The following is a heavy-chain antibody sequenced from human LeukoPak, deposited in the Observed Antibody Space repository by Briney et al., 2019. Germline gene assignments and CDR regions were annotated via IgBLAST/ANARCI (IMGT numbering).Heavy chain of an antibody. CDR3: ARLRGYTDGPPAY. CDR2: IYYSGDNSGDA. D-gene: IGHD5-18*01. CDR1: GGSISSSSYY. J-gene: IGHJ4*02. V-gene: IGHV4-39*01. Sequence: ASETLSLTCTVSGGSISSSSYYWGWIRQPPWKGLEWLGSIYYSGDNSGDAYYNPSLKSRVTISVDTSKNQFSLKLSSVTAADTAVYFCARLRGYTDGPPAYWGQGTLVTVSS.